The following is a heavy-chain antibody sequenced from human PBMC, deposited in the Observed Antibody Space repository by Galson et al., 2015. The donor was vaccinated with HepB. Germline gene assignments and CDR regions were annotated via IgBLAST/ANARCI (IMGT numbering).Heavy chain of an antibody. D-gene: IGHD2-2*01. CDR1: GYSFTSYW. Sequence: QSGAEVKKPGESLKISCKGSGYSFTSYWIGWVRQMPGKGLEWMGIIYPGDSDTRYSPSFQGQVTISADKSISTAYLQWSSLKASDTAMYYCARVHIVVVPAGPYDAFDIWGQGTMVTVSS. V-gene: IGHV5-51*03. J-gene: IGHJ3*02. CDR2: IYPGDSDT. CDR3: ARVHIVVVPAGPYDAFDI.